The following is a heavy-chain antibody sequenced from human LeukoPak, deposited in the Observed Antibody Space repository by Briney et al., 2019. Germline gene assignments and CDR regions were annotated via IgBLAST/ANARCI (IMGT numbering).Heavy chain of an antibody. CDR1: GFTFSNAW. Sequence: GGSLRLSCTASGFTFSNAWMSWVRQAPGKGLEWVGHIKSKIDGETTGYAAPVKGRFTISRDDSKNMLYLQMNSLKTEDTAVYYCTTELGLSFGVRYFDHWGQGTSATVSS. CDR2: IKSKIDGETT. D-gene: IGHD3-10*01. CDR3: TTELGLSFGVRYFDH. J-gene: IGHJ4*02. V-gene: IGHV3-15*01.